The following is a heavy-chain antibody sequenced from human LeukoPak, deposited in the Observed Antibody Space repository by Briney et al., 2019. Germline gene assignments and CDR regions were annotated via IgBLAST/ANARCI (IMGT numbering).Heavy chain of an antibody. CDR1: GFTFDDYA. D-gene: IGHD3-9*01. Sequence: GRSLRLSCAASGFTFDDYAMHWVRQAPGKGLEWVSGISWNSGSIGYADSVKGRFTISRDNAKNSLYLQMNSLRAEDAAFYYCAKARNYDILTGYDYWGQGTLVTVSS. J-gene: IGHJ4*02. V-gene: IGHV3-9*01. CDR2: ISWNSGSI. CDR3: AKARNYDILTGYDY.